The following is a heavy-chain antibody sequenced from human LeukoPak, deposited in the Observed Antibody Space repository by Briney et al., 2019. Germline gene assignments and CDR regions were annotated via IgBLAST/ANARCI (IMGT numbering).Heavy chain of an antibody. CDR1: GYYFSSYW. V-gene: IGHV5-51*01. J-gene: IGHJ3*02. Sequence: GESLKISCRGSGYYFSSYWIGWVRQMPGKGLEWMGIISPAGSNTRYSPSFQGQVTISADKSISTAYLQWSSLKASDTAMYYCARHRGSGGPRDAFDIWGQGTMVTVSS. CDR2: ISPAGSNT. D-gene: IGHD6-19*01. CDR3: ARHRGSGGPRDAFDI.